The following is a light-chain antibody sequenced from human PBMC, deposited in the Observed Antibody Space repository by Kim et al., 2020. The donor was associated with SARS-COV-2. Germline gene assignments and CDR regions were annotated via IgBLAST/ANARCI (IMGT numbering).Light chain of an antibody. V-gene: IGLV3-1*01. CDR3: QAWDSSTGLV. Sequence: SYELTQPPSVSVSPGQTASITCSGDKLGDKYACWYQQKPGQSPVLVIYQDSKRPSGIPERFPGSNSGNTATLTISGTQAMDEADYYCQAWDSSTGLVFGG. CDR2: QDS. CDR1: KLGDKY. J-gene: IGLJ2*01.